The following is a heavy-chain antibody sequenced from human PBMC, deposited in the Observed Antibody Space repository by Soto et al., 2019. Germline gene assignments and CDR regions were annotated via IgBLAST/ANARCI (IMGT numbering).Heavy chain of an antibody. D-gene: IGHD2-2*01. CDR3: ARLGYCSSTSCYDY. J-gene: IGHJ4*02. CDR2: IYYSGST. Sequence: QLQLQESGPGLVKPSETLSLTCTVSGGSISSSSYYWGWIRQPPGKGLEWIGSIYYSGSTYYNPSLKSRVTISVDTSKNQFSLKLSSVTAADTAVHYCARLGYCSSTSCYDYWGQGTLVTVSS. CDR1: GGSISSSSYY. V-gene: IGHV4-39*01.